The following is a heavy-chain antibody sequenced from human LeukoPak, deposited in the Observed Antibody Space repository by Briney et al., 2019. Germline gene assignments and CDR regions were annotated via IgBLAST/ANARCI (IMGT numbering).Heavy chain of an antibody. CDR2: IYYSGST. Sequence: SQTLSLTCTVSGGSISSGGYYWSRIRQHPGKGLEWIGYIYYSGSTYYNPSLKSRVTISVDTSKNQFSLKLSSVTAADTAVYYCARAAPDYGSGSYYKDYWGQGTLVTVSS. D-gene: IGHD3-10*01. J-gene: IGHJ4*02. CDR3: ARAAPDYGSGSYYKDY. V-gene: IGHV4-31*03. CDR1: GGSISSGGYY.